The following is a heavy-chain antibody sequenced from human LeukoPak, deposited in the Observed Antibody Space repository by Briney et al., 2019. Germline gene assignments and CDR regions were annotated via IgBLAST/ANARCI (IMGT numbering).Heavy chain of an antibody. J-gene: IGHJ6*01. CDR2: INWKSGGI. CDR3: ARERWSLYSNDYYYYGLDV. V-gene: IGHV3-9*01. CDR1: GFRFEDYA. D-gene: IGHD3-3*01. Sequence: QTGGSLRLSCEASGFRFEDYAMHWVRQAPGKGLEWVSGINWKSGGIGYADSVKGRFTISRDNTKNSLFLQMNSLRAEDTALYYCARERWSLYSNDYYYYGLDVWGQGTTVTVSS.